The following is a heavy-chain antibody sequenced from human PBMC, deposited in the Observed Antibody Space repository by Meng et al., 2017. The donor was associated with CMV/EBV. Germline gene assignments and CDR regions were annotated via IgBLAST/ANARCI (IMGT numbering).Heavy chain of an antibody. CDR1: VYTCTNYG. Sequence: LEQSAACVQHPRASVKSSCRPSVYTCTNYGISWVRQTSGQWLEWMGTISAYNGNTNYAQHLQGRVTMTTATSTSTAYMELRSLRSDDTAVYYCAREGFDYWGQGTLVTVSS. J-gene: IGHJ4*02. V-gene: IGHV1-18*01. CDR3: AREGFDY. CDR2: ISAYNGNT.